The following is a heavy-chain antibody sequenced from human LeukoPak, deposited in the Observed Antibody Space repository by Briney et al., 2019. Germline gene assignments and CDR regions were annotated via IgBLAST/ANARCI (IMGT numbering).Heavy chain of an antibody. CDR3: ATPLHYYDSSGYDY. Sequence: ASVKVSCKVSGYTLTELSMHWVRQAPGKGLEWMRGFDPEDGETIYAQKFQGRVTMTEDTSTDTAYMELSSLRSEDTAVYYCATPLHYYDSSGYDYWGQGTLVTVSS. CDR2: FDPEDGET. V-gene: IGHV1-24*01. J-gene: IGHJ4*02. D-gene: IGHD3-22*01. CDR1: GYTLTELS.